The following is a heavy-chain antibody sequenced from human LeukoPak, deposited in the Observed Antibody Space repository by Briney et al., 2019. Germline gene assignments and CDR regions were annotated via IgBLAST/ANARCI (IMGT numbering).Heavy chain of an antibody. D-gene: IGHD7-27*01. CDR3: ATGNWGSWDY. Sequence: GGSLRLSCAASGFTFSAYAMHWVRQAPGKGLEWVASILYDGSKKYYGDSVKGRFSISRDNAKNSLYLQMNSLRAEDTAVYYCATGNWGSWDYWGQGTLVTVSS. CDR2: ILYDGSKK. J-gene: IGHJ4*02. CDR1: GFTFSAYA. V-gene: IGHV3-30*03.